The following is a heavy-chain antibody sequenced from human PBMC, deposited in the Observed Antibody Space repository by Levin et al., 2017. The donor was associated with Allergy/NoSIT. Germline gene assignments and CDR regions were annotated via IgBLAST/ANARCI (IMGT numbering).Heavy chain of an antibody. CDR2: IIPILGIA. CDR3: ATYSSGSNGFDY. J-gene: IGHJ4*02. V-gene: IGHV1-69*02. D-gene: IGHD6-19*01. Sequence: KISCKASGGTFSSYTISWVRQAPGQGLEWMGRIIPILGIANYAQKFQGRVTITADKSTSTAYMELSSLRSEDTAVYYCATYSSGSNGFDYWGQGTLVTVSS. CDR1: GGTFSSYT.